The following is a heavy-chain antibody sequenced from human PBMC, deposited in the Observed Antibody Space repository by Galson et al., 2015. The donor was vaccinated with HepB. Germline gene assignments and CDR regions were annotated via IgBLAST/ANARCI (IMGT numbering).Heavy chain of an antibody. D-gene: IGHD4-17*01. CDR2: IVYSGTSE. J-gene: IGHJ4*02. CDR3: VREQGHGYYRTSDY. CDR1: GFTFNSHG. V-gene: IGHV3-33*01. Sequence: SLRLSCAASGFTFNSHGMHWVRQAPGKGLEWVAVIVYSGTSEHYADSVKGRFTISRDTSENTLFLQMNSLRVEDTALYYCVREQGHGYYRTSDYWGQGTLVTVSS.